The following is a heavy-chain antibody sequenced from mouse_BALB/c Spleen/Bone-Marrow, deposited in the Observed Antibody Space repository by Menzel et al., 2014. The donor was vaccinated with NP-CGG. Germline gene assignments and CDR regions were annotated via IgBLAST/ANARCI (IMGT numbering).Heavy chain of an antibody. CDR2: IDPANGNT. V-gene: IGHV14-3*02. D-gene: IGHD2-1*01. CDR3: ARNGNYGAWFAY. J-gene: IGHJ3*01. CDR1: GFNIKDTY. Sequence: EVKLQESGAELVKPGASVKLSCTASGFNIKDTYMHWVKQRPEQGLEWIGRIDPANGNTKYDPKFQGKATTTADTSSNTAYLQLSSLTSEDTAVYYCARNGNYGAWFAYWGQGTLVTVSA.